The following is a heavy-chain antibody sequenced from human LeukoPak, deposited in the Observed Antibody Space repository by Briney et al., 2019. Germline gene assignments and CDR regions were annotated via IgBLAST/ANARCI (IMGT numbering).Heavy chain of an antibody. CDR1: GFTFDDYA. J-gene: IGHJ4*02. D-gene: IGHD6-19*01. CDR2: ISGDSGST. V-gene: IGHV3-43*02. CDR3: AKDLTRGSGWPIDY. Sequence: PGGSLRLSCAASGFTFDDYAMHWVRQAPGKGLEWVSLISGDSGSTYYADSVKGRFTIFRDNSKNSLYLQMNSLRTEDTALYYCAKDLTRGSGWPIDYWGQGTLVTVSS.